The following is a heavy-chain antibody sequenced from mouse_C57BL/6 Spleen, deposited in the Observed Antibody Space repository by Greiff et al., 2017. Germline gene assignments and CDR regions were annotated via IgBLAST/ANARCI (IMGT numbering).Heavy chain of an antibody. J-gene: IGHJ3*01. D-gene: IGHD1-1*01. CDR3: ARNYGRSYGFAY. CDR2: INPNNGGT. V-gene: IGHV1-26*01. CDR1: GYTFTDYY. Sequence: VQLQQSGPELVKPGASVKISCKASGYTFTDYYMNWVKQSHGKSLEWIGDINPNNGGTSYNQKFKGKATLTVDKSSSTAYMELRSLTSEDSAVYYCARNYGRSYGFAYWGQGTLVTVSA.